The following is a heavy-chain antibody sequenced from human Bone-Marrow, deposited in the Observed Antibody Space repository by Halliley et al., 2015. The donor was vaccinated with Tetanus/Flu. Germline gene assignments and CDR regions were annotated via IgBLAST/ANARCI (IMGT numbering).Heavy chain of an antibody. CDR3: ARFHYFDTTGYYSGLDS. CDR2: SGNT. D-gene: IGHD3-22*01. V-gene: IGHV4-34*11. J-gene: IGHJ4*02. Sequence: SGNTYNNPPLKSRFTISVDTSKNQFSLNLNSVTAADTAVYYCARFHYFDTTGYYSGLDSWGQGILVTVAS.